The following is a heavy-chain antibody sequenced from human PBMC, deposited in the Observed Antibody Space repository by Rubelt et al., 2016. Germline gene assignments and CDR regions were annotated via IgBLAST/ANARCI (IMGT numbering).Heavy chain of an antibody. Sequence: VQLVESGGDLVKPGGSLRLSCAASGFSFSDYYMSWIRQAPGKGLEWIGYISYSGSTYYNPSLKSRVTISVDTSKNQFSLKLSLVTAADTAVYYLARVPYDYDSSGYALNYYFDYWGQGTLVTVSS. CDR2: ISYSGST. CDR1: GFSFSDYY. D-gene: IGHD3-22*01. CDR3: ARVPYDYDSSGYALNYYFDY. J-gene: IGHJ4*02. V-gene: IGHV4-31*02.